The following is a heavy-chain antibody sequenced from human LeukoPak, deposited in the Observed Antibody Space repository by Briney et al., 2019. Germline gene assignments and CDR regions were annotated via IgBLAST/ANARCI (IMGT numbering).Heavy chain of an antibody. CDR1: GFTFSSYA. Sequence: GGSLRLSCAASGFTFSSYAMHWVRQAPGKGLEWVAVIPYDGSNKYYADSVKGRFTISRDNSKNTLYLQMNSLRAEDTAVYYCASAITIFYYMDVWGKGTTVTVSS. D-gene: IGHD3-9*01. CDR2: IPYDGSNK. J-gene: IGHJ6*03. V-gene: IGHV3-30-3*01. CDR3: ASAITIFYYMDV.